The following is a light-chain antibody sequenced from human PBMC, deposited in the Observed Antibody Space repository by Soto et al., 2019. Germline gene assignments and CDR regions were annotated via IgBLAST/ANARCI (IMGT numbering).Light chain of an antibody. Sequence: VVLTQSPATLSLSPGERATLSCRASRHVYINALAWYQQKLGRTPTLLIFGASTRATDIPDRFSGTGSGTDFSLTINGVEPEDSAVYYCQQYGASPFTFGPGTRVEI. J-gene: IGKJ3*01. CDR3: QQYGASPFT. V-gene: IGKV3-20*01. CDR1: RHVYINA. CDR2: GAS.